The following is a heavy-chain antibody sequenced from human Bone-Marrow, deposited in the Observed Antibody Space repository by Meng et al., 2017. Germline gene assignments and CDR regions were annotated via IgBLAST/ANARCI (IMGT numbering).Heavy chain of an antibody. CDR3: AASPGWWRIDS. CDR1: GASVSSGYW. Sequence: QRQESCPGLLTPSGSLSLTGGVSGASVSSGYWWTSVRQPPGKGLEWIGEFHHSGTTNYNPSLRSRVTISVDTSKNQFSLRLTSVTAADTAVYYCAASPGWWRIDSWGQGTLVTVS. V-gene: IGHV4-4*02. D-gene: IGHD6-19*01. CDR2: FHHSGTT. J-gene: IGHJ4*02.